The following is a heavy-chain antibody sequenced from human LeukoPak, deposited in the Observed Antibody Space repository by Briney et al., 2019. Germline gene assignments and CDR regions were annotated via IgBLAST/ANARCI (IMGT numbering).Heavy chain of an antibody. J-gene: IGHJ3*02. D-gene: IGHD5-18*01. CDR1: GYXFTNYW. V-gene: IGHV5-51*01. CDR3: ARGSGYIYGDSFDI. Sequence: GESLKISCNGSGYXFTNYWICWVRQMPGKGLAWMGIIYPGDSDTRYSPSFQGQVTISVDESISTAYLQWSSLKASDTAMYCCARGSGYIYGDSFDIWGHAIMVTVSS. CDR2: IYPGDSDT.